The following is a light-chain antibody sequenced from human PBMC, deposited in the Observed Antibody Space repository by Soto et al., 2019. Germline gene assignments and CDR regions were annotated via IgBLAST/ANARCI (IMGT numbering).Light chain of an antibody. Sequence: YELTQPPSMSVSPGQTATITCSGADLGSKFACWYQQKPGQSPILVIYQDNKRPSGIPERFSGSNSGNTATLTISGTQPMDEADYYCQAWDIRVFGGGTKVTVL. V-gene: IGLV3-1*01. CDR1: DLGSKF. J-gene: IGLJ3*02. CDR3: QAWDIRV. CDR2: QDN.